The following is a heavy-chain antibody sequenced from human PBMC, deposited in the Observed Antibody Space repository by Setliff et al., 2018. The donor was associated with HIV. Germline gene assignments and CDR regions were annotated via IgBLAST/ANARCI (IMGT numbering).Heavy chain of an antibody. CDR2: IYTTGST. V-gene: IGHV4-4*08. D-gene: IGHD3-22*01. Sequence: SETLSLTCAAYGGSFTDHYWNWIRQAPGKGLEWIGRIYTTGSTNYNPSLKSRVTISVDTSKNQFSLKLTSVTAADTAVYYCARGSGYPWYFDLWGRGTLVTV. CDR1: GGSFTDHY. CDR3: ARGSGYPWYFDL. J-gene: IGHJ2*01.